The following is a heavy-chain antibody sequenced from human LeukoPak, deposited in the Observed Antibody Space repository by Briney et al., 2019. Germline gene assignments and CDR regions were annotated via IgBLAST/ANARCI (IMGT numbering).Heavy chain of an antibody. Sequence: SVKVSCKSSGGTFSSYAISWVRQAPGQGLEWMGRIIPILGIANYAQKFQGRVTITADKSTSTAYMELSSLRSEDTAVYYCARGESMWFGGHFDYWGQGTLVTVSS. CDR2: IIPILGIA. V-gene: IGHV1-69*04. CDR3: ARGESMWFGGHFDY. CDR1: GGTFSSYA. J-gene: IGHJ4*02. D-gene: IGHD3-10*01.